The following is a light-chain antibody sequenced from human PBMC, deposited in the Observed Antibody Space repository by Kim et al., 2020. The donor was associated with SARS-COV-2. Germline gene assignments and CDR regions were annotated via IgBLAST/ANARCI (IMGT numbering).Light chain of an antibody. CDR3: QKYNSAPPT. Sequence: SASVGDRVTITCRASQDIRSHLAWYQQKPGKVPKLLIYAASALQSGVPSRFSGSGTETDFTLTISSLQPEDVATYYCQKYNSAPPTFGGGTKVEIK. CDR1: QDIRSH. V-gene: IGKV1-27*01. CDR2: AAS. J-gene: IGKJ4*01.